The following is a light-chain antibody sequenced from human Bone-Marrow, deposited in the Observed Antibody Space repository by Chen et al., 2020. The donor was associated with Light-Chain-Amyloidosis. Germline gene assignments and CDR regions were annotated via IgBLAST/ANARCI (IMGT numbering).Light chain of an antibody. CDR3: TSYTVTSTLYV. J-gene: IGLJ1*01. CDR1: SSDIVTYNY. Sequence: QSALTQPASVSGSPGQSITISCTGTSSDIVTYNYVSWYQQHPVKAPKLIIYDVTNRPSGVSNRFSGSKSGNTASLTISGLQTEDEADYYCTSYTVTSTLYVFGTGTKVTVL. V-gene: IGLV2-14*03. CDR2: DVT.